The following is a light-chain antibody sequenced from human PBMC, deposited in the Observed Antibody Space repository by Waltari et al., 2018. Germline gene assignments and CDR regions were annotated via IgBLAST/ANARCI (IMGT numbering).Light chain of an antibody. CDR2: GAS. Sequence: EIVVTQSPATLSLSPGERATLSCRASENVDTNIAWYQQKPGQPPRLLISGASTRATDIPPRFSGSGSGTEFTLSISSLQSEDFAVYYCQQYKNWPPWTFGQGTKVEIK. CDR1: ENVDTN. V-gene: IGKV3-15*01. J-gene: IGKJ1*01. CDR3: QQYKNWPPWT.